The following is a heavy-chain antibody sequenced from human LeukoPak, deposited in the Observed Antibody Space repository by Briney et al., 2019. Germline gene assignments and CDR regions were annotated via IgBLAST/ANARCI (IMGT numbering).Heavy chain of an antibody. CDR1: GGSFSGYY. D-gene: IGHD4-17*01. J-gene: IGHJ4*02. CDR3: ASFDDDYGDYADY. Sequence: PSETLSLTCAVYGGSFSGYYWSWIRQPPGKGLEWIGEINHSGSTNYNPSLKSRVTISVDTSKNQFSLKLSSVTAADTAVYYCASFDDDYGDYADYWGQGTLVTVSS. CDR2: INHSGST. V-gene: IGHV4-34*01.